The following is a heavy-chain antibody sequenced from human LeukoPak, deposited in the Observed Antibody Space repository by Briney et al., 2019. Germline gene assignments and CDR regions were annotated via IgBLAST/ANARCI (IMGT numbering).Heavy chain of an antibody. Sequence: SETLSLTCTVSGGSISSGGYYWSWIRQPPGKGLEWIGSIHYSGSTYYNPSLKSRVTISVDTSKNQFSLKLSSVTAADTAVYYCAREVDDFWSGEYNRNENWFDPWGQGTLVTVSS. CDR1: GGSISSGGYY. V-gene: IGHV4-39*07. CDR3: AREVDDFWSGEYNRNENWFDP. CDR2: IHYSGST. J-gene: IGHJ5*02. D-gene: IGHD3-3*01.